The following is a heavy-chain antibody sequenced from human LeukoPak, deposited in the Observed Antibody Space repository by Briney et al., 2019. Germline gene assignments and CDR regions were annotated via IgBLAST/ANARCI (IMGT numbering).Heavy chain of an antibody. CDR1: GGSFSGYY. Sequence: SETLSLTCAVYGGSFSGYYWSWIRQPPGKGLEWIGEINHSGSTNYNPSLKSRVTISVDTSNNQFSLKLSSVTAADTAVYYCARPRGYSYGFYAFDIWGQGTMVTVSS. J-gene: IGHJ3*02. V-gene: IGHV4-34*01. CDR3: ARPRGYSYGFYAFDI. CDR2: INHSGST. D-gene: IGHD5-18*01.